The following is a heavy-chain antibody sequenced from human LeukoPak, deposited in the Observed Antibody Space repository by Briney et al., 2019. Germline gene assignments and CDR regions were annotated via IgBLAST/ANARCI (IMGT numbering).Heavy chain of an antibody. V-gene: IGHV3-7*05. J-gene: IGHJ3*02. CDR1: GFTFSSYW. CDR2: IKQDGSKQ. CDR3: ARGLGRELDGAFDI. D-gene: IGHD3-10*01. Sequence: QPGGSLRLSCTASGFTFSSYWMSWVRQAPGKGLEWVANIKQDGSKQYYVDSVKGRFTISRDNAKNSLYLQMNSLRAEDTAVYYCARGLGRELDGAFDIWGQGTMVTVSS.